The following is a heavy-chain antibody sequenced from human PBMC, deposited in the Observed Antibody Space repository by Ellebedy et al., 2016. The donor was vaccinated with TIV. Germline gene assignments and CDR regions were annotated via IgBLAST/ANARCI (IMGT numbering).Heavy chain of an antibody. CDR1: GYTFTTYG. Sequence: ASVKVSCKASGYTFTTYGISWVRQAPGQGLEWMGWISAYTGNTNYAQKFRGRVTFTSDTTASTAYMDLSSLTSDDTGVYYCAKGQNYYFGMDVWGQGTTVIVSS. V-gene: IGHV1-18*01. J-gene: IGHJ6*02. CDR3: AKGQNYYFGMDV. CDR2: ISAYTGNT.